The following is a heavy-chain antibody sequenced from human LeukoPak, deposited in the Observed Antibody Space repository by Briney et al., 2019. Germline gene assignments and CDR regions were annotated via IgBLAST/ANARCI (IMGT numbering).Heavy chain of an antibody. J-gene: IGHJ6*03. CDR2: IWYDGSNK. V-gene: IGHV3-33*06. Sequence: GGSLRLSCAASGFTFSSYGMHWVRQAPGKGLEWVADIWYDGSNKYYADSVKGRFTISRDNSKNTLYLQKNSLRAEDTAVYYCAKDRRDYYYYYYMDVWGKGTTVTVSS. CDR1: GFTFSSYG. CDR3: AKDRRDYYYYYYMDV.